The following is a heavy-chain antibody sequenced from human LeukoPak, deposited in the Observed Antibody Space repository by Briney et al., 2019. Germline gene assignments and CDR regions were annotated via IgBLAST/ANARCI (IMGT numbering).Heavy chain of an antibody. Sequence: SETLSLTCTVSGGSISSGGYYWSWIRQPPGKGLEWIGYIYHSGSTYYNPSLKSRVTISVDRSKNQFSLKLSSATAADTAVYYCARADIVVVPAAIASNWFDPWGQGTLVTVSS. D-gene: IGHD2-2*02. CDR2: IYHSGST. J-gene: IGHJ5*02. V-gene: IGHV4-30-2*01. CDR1: GGSISSGGYY. CDR3: ARADIVVVPAAIASNWFDP.